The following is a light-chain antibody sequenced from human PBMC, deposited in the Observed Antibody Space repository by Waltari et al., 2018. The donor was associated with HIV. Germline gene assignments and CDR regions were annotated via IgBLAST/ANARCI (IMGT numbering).Light chain of an antibody. J-gene: IGLJ3*02. CDR1: NIGGQS. CDR2: YNS. Sequence: SYVLTQPPSVSVVPGAAATIPCAAWNIGGQSVHWYKQQPGQAPVLVTRYNSDRPSGITDRISGSNSGHTATLTITSVEAGDEATYYCQVWDSSNEHVVFGGGTELTVL. V-gene: IGLV3-21*04. CDR3: QVWDSSNEHVV.